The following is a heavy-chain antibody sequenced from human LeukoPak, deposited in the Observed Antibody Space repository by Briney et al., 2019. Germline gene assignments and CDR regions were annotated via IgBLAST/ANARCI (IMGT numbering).Heavy chain of an antibody. V-gene: IGHV1-2*04. Sequence: GASVKVSCKASGYTFTVYYMHWVRQAPGQGLEWMGWINPNSGGTNYAQKFQGWVTMTRDTSISTAYMELSRLRSDDTAVYYCACGIAVAPYYFDYWGQGTLVTVPS. J-gene: IGHJ4*02. CDR3: ACGIAVAPYYFDY. D-gene: IGHD6-19*01. CDR1: GYTFTVYY. CDR2: INPNSGGT.